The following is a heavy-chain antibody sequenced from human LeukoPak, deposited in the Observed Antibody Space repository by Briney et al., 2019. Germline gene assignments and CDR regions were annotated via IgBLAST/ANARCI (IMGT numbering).Heavy chain of an antibody. D-gene: IGHD3-16*01. CDR1: GGSISSGGYY. V-gene: IGHV4-31*03. J-gene: IGHJ3*02. CDR2: IYYSGST. CDR3: ARETYYDYVWGRHAFDI. Sequence: SQTLSLTCTVSGGSISSGGYYWSWICQHPGKGLEWIGYIYYSGSTYYNPSLKSRVTISVDTSKNQFSLKLSSVTAADTAVYYCARETYYDYVWGRHAFDIWGQGTMVTVSS.